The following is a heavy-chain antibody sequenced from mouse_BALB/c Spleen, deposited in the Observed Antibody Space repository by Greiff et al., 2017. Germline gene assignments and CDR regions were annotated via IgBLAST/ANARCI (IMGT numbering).Heavy chain of an antibody. CDR2: INPSNGGT. J-gene: IGHJ4*01. CDR3: TRSLGREDAMDY. V-gene: IGHV1S81*02. CDR1: GYTFTSYY. D-gene: IGHD4-1*01. Sequence: QVQLKESGAELVKPGASVKLSCKASGYTFTSYYMYWVKQRPGQGLEWIGEINPSNGGTNFNEKFKSKATLTVDKSSSTAYMQLSSLTSEDSAVYYCTRSLGREDAMDYWGQGTSVTVSS.